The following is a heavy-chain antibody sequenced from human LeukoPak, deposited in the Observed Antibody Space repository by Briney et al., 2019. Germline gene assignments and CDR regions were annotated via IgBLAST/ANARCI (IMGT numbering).Heavy chain of an antibody. J-gene: IGHJ6*02. CDR2: ISGSGGST. CDR3: AKDQGYYGSGSYWSLHYYYYYGMDV. D-gene: IGHD3-10*01. V-gene: IGHV3-23*01. Sequence: PGGSLRLSCAASGFTFSSYAMSWVRQAPGKGLEWVSAISGSGGSTYYADSVKGRFTISRDNSKNTLYLQMNSLRAEDTAVYYCAKDQGYYGSGSYWSLHYYYYYGMDVRGQGTTVTVSS. CDR1: GFTFSSYA.